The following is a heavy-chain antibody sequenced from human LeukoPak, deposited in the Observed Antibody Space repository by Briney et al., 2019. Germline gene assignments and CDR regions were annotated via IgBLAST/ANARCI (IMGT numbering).Heavy chain of an antibody. CDR1: GYTFTGYY. Sequence: ASVKVSCKAPGYTFTGYYMHWVRQAPGQGLEWMGWINPNSGGTNYAQKFQGRVTMTRDTSISTAYMELSRLRSDDTAVYYCARWYSSGWYQGLFDYWGQGTLVTVSS. J-gene: IGHJ4*02. CDR3: ARWYSSGWYQGLFDY. D-gene: IGHD6-19*01. CDR2: INPNSGGT. V-gene: IGHV1-2*02.